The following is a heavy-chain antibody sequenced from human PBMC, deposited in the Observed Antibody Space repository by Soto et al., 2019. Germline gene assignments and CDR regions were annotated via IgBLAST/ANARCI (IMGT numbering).Heavy chain of an antibody. J-gene: IGHJ4*02. Sequence: SVKVSCKASGGTFSRYSISWVRQAPGQGLEWMGGIIPIFGTANYAQKFQGRVTITADESTSTAYMELSSLRSEDTAVYYSARVPSGYSGYVFDHWGQGTRVTVSS. CDR2: IIPIFGTA. CDR3: ARVPSGYSGYVFDH. CDR1: GGTFSRYS. D-gene: IGHD5-12*01. V-gene: IGHV1-69*13.